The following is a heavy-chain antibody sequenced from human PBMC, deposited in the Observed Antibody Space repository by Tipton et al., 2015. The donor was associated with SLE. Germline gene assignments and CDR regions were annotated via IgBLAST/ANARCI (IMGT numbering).Heavy chain of an antibody. CDR1: GLSFSSYA. Sequence: GSLRLSCAASGLSFSSYAMSWVRQAPGKGLEWVSAISGSAGSTYYADSVKGRFTISRDNSKNTLYLQMNSLRAEDTAVYYCAKDGGLWFGEFPLDYWGQGTPVTVSS. J-gene: IGHJ4*02. CDR2: ISGSAGST. D-gene: IGHD3-10*01. CDR3: AKDGGLWFGEFPLDY. V-gene: IGHV3-23*01.